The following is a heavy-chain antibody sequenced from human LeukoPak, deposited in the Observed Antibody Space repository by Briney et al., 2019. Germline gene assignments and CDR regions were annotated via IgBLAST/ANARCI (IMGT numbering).Heavy chain of an antibody. CDR1: GESFRHYY. CDR2: INHSGST. D-gene: IGHD3-10*01. Sequence: PSETLSLTCAVYGESFRHYYWTWIRQTSAKGLEWIGEINHSGSTNYNPSLKSRVTISVDTSKNQFSLKLSSVTAADTAVYYCARQPKSCAPGIFITGKACWFDPWGQGTLVTVSP. V-gene: IGHV4-34*01. CDR3: ARQPKSCAPGIFITGKACWFDP. J-gene: IGHJ5*02.